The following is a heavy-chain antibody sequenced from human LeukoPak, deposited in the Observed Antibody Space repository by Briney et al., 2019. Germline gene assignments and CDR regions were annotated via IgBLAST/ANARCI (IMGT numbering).Heavy chain of an antibody. J-gene: IGHJ6*02. CDR1: GGSFSGYY. Sequence: SETLSLTCAVYGGSFSGYYWSWIRQPPGKGLEWIGEINHSGSTNYNPSLKSRVTISVDTSKNQFSLKLSSVTAADTAVYYCASWTTSRYYYYGMDVWGQGTTVTVSS. D-gene: IGHD3/OR15-3a*01. CDR3: ASWTTSRYYYYGMDV. CDR2: INHSGST. V-gene: IGHV4-34*01.